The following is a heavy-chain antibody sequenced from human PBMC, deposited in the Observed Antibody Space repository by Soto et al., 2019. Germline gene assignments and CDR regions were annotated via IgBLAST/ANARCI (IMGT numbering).Heavy chain of an antibody. CDR1: GVSIKSRNYF. J-gene: IGHJ4*02. V-gene: IGHV4-39*02. D-gene: IGHD2-15*01. CDR2: IHSSGGT. CDR3: GRLAEAATGHTDFDF. Sequence: SETLSLTCTVSGVSIKSRNYFWGWIRQRPGKGLEFVGSIHSSGGTYYNPSLKSRVTVSVDLSNSHFSLSLKSLTATDTAVYYCGRLAEAATGHTDFDFWGQGTLVTVSS.